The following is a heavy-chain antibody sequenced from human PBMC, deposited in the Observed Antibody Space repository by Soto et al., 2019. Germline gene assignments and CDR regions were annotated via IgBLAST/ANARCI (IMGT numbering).Heavy chain of an antibody. CDR2: MNPINGAT. CDR1: GYDFTAYD. J-gene: IGHJ6*02. V-gene: IGHV1-8*02. D-gene: IGHD6-13*01. Sequence: VKVSCKASGYDFTAYDINWVRQASGQGLEWMGWMNPINGATGTARRFQGRVSLSRNTATGTAYLELTSLRSDDTAVYYCGRGPSPRAPAGGTPYYYAMDVWGQGTTVTVSS. CDR3: GRGPSPRAPAGGTPYYYAMDV.